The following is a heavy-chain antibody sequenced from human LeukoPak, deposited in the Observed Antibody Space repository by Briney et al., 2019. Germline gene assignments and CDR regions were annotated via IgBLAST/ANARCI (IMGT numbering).Heavy chain of an antibody. J-gene: IGHJ4*02. CDR3: AKDPMTTVTTVDSD. D-gene: IGHD4-17*01. Sequence: GGTLRLSCAASGFTFSIYGMSWVRQAPGKGLEWVSAISGSGGTTYYADSVKGRFTISRDNSKNTLYLQMNSLRAEDTAVYYCAKDPMTTVTTVDSDWGQGTLVTVSS. CDR1: GFTFSIYG. CDR2: ISGSGGTT. V-gene: IGHV3-23*01.